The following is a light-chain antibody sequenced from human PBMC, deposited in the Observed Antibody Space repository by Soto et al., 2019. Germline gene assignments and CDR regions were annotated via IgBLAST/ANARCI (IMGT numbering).Light chain of an antibody. CDR2: GAS. V-gene: IGKV1-39*01. J-gene: IGKJ1*01. CDR3: QKYNSAPRT. Sequence: DIHMTQSPSSLSASVGHRVTISCRASQSITIYLNWYQQTPGKAPRLLIYGASTLQSGVPSRFSGSGSGTDFTLTISSLQPEDVATYYCQKYNSAPRTFGQGTKVDIK. CDR1: QSITIY.